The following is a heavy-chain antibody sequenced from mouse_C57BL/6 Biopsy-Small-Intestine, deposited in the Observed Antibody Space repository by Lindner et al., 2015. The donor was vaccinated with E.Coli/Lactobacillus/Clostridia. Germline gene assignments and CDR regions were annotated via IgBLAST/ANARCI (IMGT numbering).Heavy chain of an antibody. CDR3: ARGYDGGDYYAMDN. D-gene: IGHD2-2*01. V-gene: IGHV1-80*01. CDR2: IYPGDGDT. J-gene: IGHJ4*01. CDR1: GYGFSSYW. Sequence: VQLQESGAELVKPGASVKISCKASGYGFSSYWMNWVKQRPGKGLEWIGQIYPGDGDTDYNGKFKGKATLTADKASSTAFIQFNSLTSEDSAVYFCARGYDGGDYYAMDNWGQGTSVIVSS.